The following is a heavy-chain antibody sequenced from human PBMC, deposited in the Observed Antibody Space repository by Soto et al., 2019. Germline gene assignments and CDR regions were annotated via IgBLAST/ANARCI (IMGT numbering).Heavy chain of an antibody. D-gene: IGHD4-4*01. CDR3: ARGRSRDYSNYYYDGMDV. J-gene: IGHJ6*02. Sequence: ASVKVSCKASGYTFTSYDINWVRQATGQGLEWMGWMNPNSGNTGYAQKFQGRVTMTRNTSISTAYMELSSLRSEDTAVYYCARGRSRDYSNYYYDGMDVWGQGTTVTVSS. CDR2: MNPNSGNT. V-gene: IGHV1-8*01. CDR1: GYTFTSYD.